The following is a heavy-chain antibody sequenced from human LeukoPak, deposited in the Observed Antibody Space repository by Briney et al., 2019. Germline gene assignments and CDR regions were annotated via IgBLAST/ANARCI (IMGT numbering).Heavy chain of an antibody. D-gene: IGHD2-15*01. Sequence: ASVKVSCKASGYTFTSYGISWVRQAPGQGLEWMGWISAYNGNTNYAQKLQGRVTMTTDTSTSTAYMELRSLRSDDTAVYYCARVYCSGGSCSSRGFDYWGQGTLVTVSS. CDR2: ISAYNGNT. J-gene: IGHJ4*02. CDR1: GYTFTSYG. V-gene: IGHV1-18*01. CDR3: ARVYCSGGSCSSRGFDY.